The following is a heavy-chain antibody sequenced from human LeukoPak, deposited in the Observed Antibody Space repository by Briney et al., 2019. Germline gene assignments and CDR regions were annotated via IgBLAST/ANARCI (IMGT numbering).Heavy chain of an antibody. CDR1: GGSISSYS. V-gene: IGHV4-59*01. Sequence: SETLSLTCTVSGGSISSYSWSWFRQPPGKGLEWIGYIYYSGSTNYNPSLKSRVTISVDTSKNQFSLKLSSVTAADTAVYYSARDKNAYNISPAFDYWGQGTLVTVSS. CDR3: ARDKNAYNISPAFDY. J-gene: IGHJ4*02. D-gene: IGHD6-13*01. CDR2: IYYSGST.